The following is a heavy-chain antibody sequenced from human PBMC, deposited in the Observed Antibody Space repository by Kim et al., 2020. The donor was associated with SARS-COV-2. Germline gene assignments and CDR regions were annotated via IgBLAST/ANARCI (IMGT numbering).Heavy chain of an antibody. CDR3: ARVPSVGATIWFDP. Sequence: AVSGKVRLTISRDNPKNTLYLQMSSLRAEDRAVYYCARVPSVGATIWFDPWGQGTLVTVSS. D-gene: IGHD1-26*01. V-gene: IGHV3-53*01. J-gene: IGHJ5*02.